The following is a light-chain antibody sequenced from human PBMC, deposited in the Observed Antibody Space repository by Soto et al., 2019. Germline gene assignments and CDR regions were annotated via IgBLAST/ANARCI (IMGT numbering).Light chain of an antibody. Sequence: QSVLTQPASVSGSPGQSITISCTGTSSDVGGYNYVSWYQQHPGKAPKLMFYEVSNRPSGVSNRFSASKSGNTASLIISGLQAEDEADYYCSSYTSSNTLVFGGGTKLTVL. J-gene: IGLJ3*02. CDR2: EVS. CDR1: SSDVGGYNY. V-gene: IGLV2-14*01. CDR3: SSYTSSNTLV.